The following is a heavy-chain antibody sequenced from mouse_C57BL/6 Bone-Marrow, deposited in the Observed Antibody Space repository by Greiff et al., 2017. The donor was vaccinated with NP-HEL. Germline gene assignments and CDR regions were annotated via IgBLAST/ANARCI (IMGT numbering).Heavy chain of an antibody. V-gene: IGHV3-6*01. D-gene: IGHD4-1*01. CDR2: ISYDGSN. J-gene: IGHJ3*01. CDR1: GYSITSGYY. CDR3: ASLWDGFAY. Sequence: EVQLQESGPGLVKPSQSLSLTCSVTGYSITSGYYWNWIRQFPGNKLEWMGYISYDGSNNYNPSLKNRISITRDTSKNQFFLKLNSVTTEDTATYYCASLWDGFAYWGQGTLVTVSA.